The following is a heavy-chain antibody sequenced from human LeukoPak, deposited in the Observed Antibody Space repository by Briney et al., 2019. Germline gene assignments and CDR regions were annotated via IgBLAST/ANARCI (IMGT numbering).Heavy chain of an antibody. CDR2: IYPDDSNT. Sequence: GESLQISCKGSGYGFATHWIAWVRQMPGKGLEWMGIIYPDDSNTRYSPSFQGQVTFSADKSINTAYLQWSGLKASDTAMYYCARRGPQSSGDYFDYWGQGTLVTVSS. J-gene: IGHJ4*02. CDR1: GYGFATHW. V-gene: IGHV5-51*01. CDR3: ARRGPQSSGDYFDY. D-gene: IGHD2-15*01.